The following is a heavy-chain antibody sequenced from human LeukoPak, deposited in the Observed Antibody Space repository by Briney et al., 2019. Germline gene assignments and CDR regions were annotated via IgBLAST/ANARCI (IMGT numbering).Heavy chain of an antibody. CDR2: FDPEDGET. V-gene: IGHV1-24*01. CDR3: ATDGTWGSPLDY. CDR1: GYTLTELS. D-gene: IGHD3-16*01. J-gene: IGHJ4*02. Sequence: AASVKVSCKVSGYTLTELSMHWVRQAPGKGLEWMGGFDPEDGETIYAQKFQGRVTMTEDTSTDTAYMELSSLRSEDTAVYYCATDGTWGSPLDYWGQGTLVTVSS.